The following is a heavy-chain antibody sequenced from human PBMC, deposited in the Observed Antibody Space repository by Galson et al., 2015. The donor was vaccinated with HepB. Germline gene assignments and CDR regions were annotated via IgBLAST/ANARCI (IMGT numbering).Heavy chain of an antibody. Sequence: SLRLSCAASGFTFGDYAMSWVRQAPGKGLEWVGFIRSKASAETTEYAASVKGGFTISRDDSRSIAYLQMNGLKTEDTAVYYCTRDHRGYDWHDPFDIWGQGTMVTVSS. CDR2: IRSKASAETT. CDR1: GFTFGDYA. D-gene: IGHD5-12*01. V-gene: IGHV3-49*04. CDR3: TRDHRGYDWHDPFDI. J-gene: IGHJ3*02.